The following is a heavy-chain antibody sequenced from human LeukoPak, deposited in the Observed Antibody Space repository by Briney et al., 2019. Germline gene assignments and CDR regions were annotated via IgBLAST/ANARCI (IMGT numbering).Heavy chain of an antibody. CDR3: ARPASYSSSPDAFDI. V-gene: IGHV1-2*02. CDR2: INPNSGGT. J-gene: IGHJ3*02. Sequence: ASVKVSCKASGYTFTGYYMHWVRQAPGQGLEWMGWINPNSGGTNYAQKFQGRVTMTRDTSISTAYMELSRLRSDDTAVYYCARPASYSSSPDAFDIWGQGTMVTVSS. CDR1: GYTFTGYY. D-gene: IGHD6-6*01.